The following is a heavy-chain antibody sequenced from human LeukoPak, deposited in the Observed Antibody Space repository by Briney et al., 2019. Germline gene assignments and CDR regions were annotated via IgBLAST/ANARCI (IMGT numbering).Heavy chain of an antibody. CDR2: IYYSGIT. Sequence: SETLSLTCTVSGGSISSSSYYWGWIRQPPGKGLEWIGSIYYSGITYYNPSLKSRVTISVDTSKNQFSLKLSSVTAADTAVYYCARPPASDLDAFDIWGQGTTVTVSS. CDR3: ARPPASDLDAFDI. V-gene: IGHV4-39*01. CDR1: GGSISSSSYY. J-gene: IGHJ3*02.